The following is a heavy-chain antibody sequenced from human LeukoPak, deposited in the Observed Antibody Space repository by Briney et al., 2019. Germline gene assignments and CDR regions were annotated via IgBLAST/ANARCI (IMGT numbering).Heavy chain of an antibody. D-gene: IGHD3-22*01. CDR3: AREDDSSGLLDY. V-gene: IGHV4-30-4*08. CDR1: GGSISSGDYY. J-gene: IGHJ4*02. CDR2: IYYSGST. Sequence: PSETLSLTCTVSGGSISSGDYYWSWIRQPPGKGLEWIGYIYYSGSTYYNPSLKSRVTISVDTSKNQFSLKLSSVTAADTAVYYCAREDDSSGLLDYWGQGTLVTVSS.